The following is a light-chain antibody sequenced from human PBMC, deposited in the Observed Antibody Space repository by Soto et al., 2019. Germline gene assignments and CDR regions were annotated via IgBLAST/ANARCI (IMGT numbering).Light chain of an antibody. V-gene: IGKV1-5*01. CDR2: DAS. J-gene: IGKJ1*01. CDR3: LQDFNYPWT. Sequence: DVQMTQSPSTLSASVVARVTITCRASQSVNTWLAWYQQKPGKAPVLLIYDASSLKSGVPSRFSGSGSGTDFTLTISSLQPEDFATYYCLQDFNYPWTFGQGTKVDIK. CDR1: QSVNTW.